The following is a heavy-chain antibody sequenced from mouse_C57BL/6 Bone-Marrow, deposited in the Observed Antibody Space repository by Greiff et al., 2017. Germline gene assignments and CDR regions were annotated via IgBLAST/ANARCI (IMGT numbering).Heavy chain of an antibody. CDR1: GYTFTSYW. Sequence: QVQLQQPGAELVRPGSSVKLSCKASGYTFTSYWMAWVKQRPGQGLEWIGNIYPSDSDTNYNQKFKDKATLTVDKSSSTAYMQLSSLTSEDSAVYQWASEGVELITTVSGAMGYWGQGTSVTVSS. CDR3: ASEGVELITTVSGAMGY. CDR2: IYPSDSDT. D-gene: IGHD1-1*01. V-gene: IGHV1-61*01. J-gene: IGHJ4*01.